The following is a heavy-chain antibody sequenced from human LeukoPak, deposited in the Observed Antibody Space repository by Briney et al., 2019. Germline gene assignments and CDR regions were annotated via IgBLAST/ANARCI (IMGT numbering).Heavy chain of an antibody. Sequence: ASVKVSCKASGGTFSSYAISWVRQASGQGLGWMGGIIPIFGTANYAQKFQGRVTITTDESTSAAYMELSSLRSGDTAVYYCARGYSGYDCMDVWGKGTTVTVSS. CDR3: ARGYSGYDCMDV. V-gene: IGHV1-69*05. J-gene: IGHJ6*03. D-gene: IGHD5-12*01. CDR1: GGTFSSYA. CDR2: IIPIFGTA.